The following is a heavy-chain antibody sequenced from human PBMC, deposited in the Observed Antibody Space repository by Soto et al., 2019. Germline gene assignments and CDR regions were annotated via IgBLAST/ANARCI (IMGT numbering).Heavy chain of an antibody. CDR2: ISWDGST. D-gene: IGHD4-4*01. V-gene: IGHV3-43*01. CDR1: GFNFSGYT. CDR3: AKDVYRRGMNHWFDP. J-gene: IGHJ5*02. Sequence: PGGSLRLSCQASGFNFSGYTLHWVRQSPGKGLEWVSFISWDGSTYYGESVQGRFTVSRDNNKNSLYLHISGLRPEDTGFYYCAKDVYRRGMNHWFDPWGQGTLVTVSS.